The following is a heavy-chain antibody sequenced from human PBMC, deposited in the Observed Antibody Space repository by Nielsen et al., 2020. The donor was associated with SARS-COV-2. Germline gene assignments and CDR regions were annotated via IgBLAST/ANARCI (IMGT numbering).Heavy chain of an antibody. Sequence: WIRQRPGKGLEWVAVISYDGSNNYYADSVKGRFTISRDNSKNTLYLQMNSLRAEDTAVYYCAKEGYSSSFDYWGQGTLVTVSS. V-gene: IGHV3-30*18. J-gene: IGHJ4*02. D-gene: IGHD6-13*01. CDR3: AKEGYSSSFDY. CDR2: ISYDGSNN.